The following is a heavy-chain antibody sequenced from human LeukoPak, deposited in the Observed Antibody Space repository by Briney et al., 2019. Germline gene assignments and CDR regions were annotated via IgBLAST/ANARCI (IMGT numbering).Heavy chain of an antibody. CDR1: GGSISSGGYS. J-gene: IGHJ5*02. CDR2: IYHSGST. D-gene: IGHD1-26*01. CDR3: ARGTLVGATWKYSWFDP. Sequence: SQTLSLTCAVSGGSISSGGYSWSWIRQPPGKGLEWIGYIYHSGSTYYNPSLKSRVTISVDRSKNQFSLKLSSVTAADTAVYYCARGTLVGATWKYSWFDPWGQGTLVTVSS. V-gene: IGHV4-30-2*01.